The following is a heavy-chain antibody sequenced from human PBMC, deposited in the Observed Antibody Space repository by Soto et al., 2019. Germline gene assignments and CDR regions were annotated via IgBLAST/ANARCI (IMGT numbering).Heavy chain of an antibody. CDR3: AAGTGRTDFDY. CDR1: GFAFSNAW. CDR2: IISRTHGGTT. J-gene: IGHJ4*02. V-gene: IGHV3-15*01. D-gene: IGHD2-2*01. Sequence: EVQLVESGGGLVEPGGSLRLSCAASGFAFSNAWMSWVRQAPGKGLEWVGRIISRTHGGTTDYTAPVKDRFFMSRDDSKNTLYLQMNSLKIEDTAVYYCAAGTGRTDFDYWGQGTLVTVSS.